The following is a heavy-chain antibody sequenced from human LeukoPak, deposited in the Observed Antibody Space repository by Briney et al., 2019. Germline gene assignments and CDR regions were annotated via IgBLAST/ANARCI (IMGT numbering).Heavy chain of an antibody. Sequence: GGSLRLSCAASRFTFSSYWMSWVRKAPGKGLEWVSVIYSGGDTYYADSVKGRFTLSRDNSKNTLYLQMNSLRAEDTAVYYCTRDPDAWGQGTLVTVSS. CDR1: RFTFSSYW. CDR2: IYSGGDT. CDR3: TRDPDA. J-gene: IGHJ5*02. V-gene: IGHV3-66*01.